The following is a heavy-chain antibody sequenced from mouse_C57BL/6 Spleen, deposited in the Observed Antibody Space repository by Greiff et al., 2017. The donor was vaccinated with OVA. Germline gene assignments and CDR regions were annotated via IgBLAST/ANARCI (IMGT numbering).Heavy chain of an antibody. Sequence: QVQLKQSGAELVKPGASVKISCKASGYAFSSYWMNWVKQRPGKGLEWIGQIYPGDGDTNYNGKFKGKATLTADKSSSTAYMQLSSLTSEDSAVYFCASAITTVVAPGAMDYWGQGTSVTVSS. D-gene: IGHD1-1*01. CDR2: IYPGDGDT. CDR3: ASAITTVVAPGAMDY. CDR1: GYAFSSYW. J-gene: IGHJ4*01. V-gene: IGHV1-80*01.